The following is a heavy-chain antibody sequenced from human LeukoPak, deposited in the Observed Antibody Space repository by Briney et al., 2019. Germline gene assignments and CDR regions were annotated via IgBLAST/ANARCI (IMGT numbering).Heavy chain of an antibody. J-gene: IGHJ4*02. V-gene: IGHV3-74*01. CDR1: GFTFSSYW. Sequence: GGSLRLSCAASGFTFSSYWMHWVRQAPGKGLVWVSRINSDGSSTIYADSVKGRFTISRDNVKNTLYLQMNSLRAEDTAVYYCARDMRYSGYDDIDYWGQGTLVTVSS. D-gene: IGHD5-12*01. CDR3: ARDMRYSGYDDIDY. CDR2: INSDGSST.